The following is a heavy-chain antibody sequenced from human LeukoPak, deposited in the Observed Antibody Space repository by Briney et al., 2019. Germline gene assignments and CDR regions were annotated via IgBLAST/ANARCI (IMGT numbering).Heavy chain of an antibody. CDR2: INPNSGGT. J-gene: IGHJ4*02. CDR3: ARVMWDGDYFDY. CDR1: GYTFTGYY. V-gene: IGHV1-2*02. Sequence: GASVKVSCKASGYTFTGYYMHWLRQAPGQGLEWMGWINPNSGGTNYAQKFQGRVTMTRDTSISTAYMELSRLRSDDTAVYYCARVMWDGDYFDYWGQGTLVTVSS. D-gene: IGHD1-26*01.